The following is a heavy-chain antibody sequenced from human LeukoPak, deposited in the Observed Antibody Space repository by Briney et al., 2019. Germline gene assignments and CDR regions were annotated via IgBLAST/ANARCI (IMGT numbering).Heavy chain of an antibody. CDR2: IYTSGST. Sequence: PSETLSLTYTVSGGSISSYYWSWIRQPAGKGLEWIGRIYTSGSTNYNPSLKSRVTMSVDTSKNQLSLKLSSVTAADTAVYYCAREGVYYGSGSRYYYYYMDVWGKGTTVTVSS. CDR1: GGSISSYY. V-gene: IGHV4-4*07. J-gene: IGHJ6*03. CDR3: AREGVYYGSGSRYYYYYMDV. D-gene: IGHD3-10*01.